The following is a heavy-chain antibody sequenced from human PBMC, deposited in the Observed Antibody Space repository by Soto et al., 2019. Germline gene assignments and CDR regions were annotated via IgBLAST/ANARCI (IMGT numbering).Heavy chain of an antibody. CDR3: ARDFPGYCSGGSCPLFDY. Sequence: SETLSLTYAVYGGSFSGYYWSWIRQPPGKGLEWIGEINHSGSTNYNPSLKSRVTISVDTSKNQFSLKLSSVTAADTAVYYCARDFPGYCSGGSCPLFDYWGQGTLVTVSS. J-gene: IGHJ4*02. V-gene: IGHV4-34*01. D-gene: IGHD2-15*01. CDR2: INHSGST. CDR1: GGSFSGYY.